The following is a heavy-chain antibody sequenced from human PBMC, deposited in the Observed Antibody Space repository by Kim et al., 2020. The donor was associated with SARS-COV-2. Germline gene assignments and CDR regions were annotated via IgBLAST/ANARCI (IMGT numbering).Heavy chain of an antibody. D-gene: IGHD3-22*01. CDR3: TEGGLVVVITRSSDYYFG. Sequence: SETLSLTCAVYGGSFSGYYWSWIRQPPGKGREWIGEIHHSGSTNYNPSLKSRVTISVDTPKNQSSLNLGSVTAADTAVLYFTEGGLVVVITRSSDYYFG. CDR1: GGSFSGYY. V-gene: IGHV4-34*01. CDR2: IHHSGST. J-gene: IGHJ6*01.